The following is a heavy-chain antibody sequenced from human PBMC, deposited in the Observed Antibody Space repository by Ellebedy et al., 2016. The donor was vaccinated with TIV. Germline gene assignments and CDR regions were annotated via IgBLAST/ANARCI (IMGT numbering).Heavy chain of an antibody. V-gene: IGHV3-15*01. D-gene: IGHD2-15*01. Sequence: GGSLRLSXAASGFTFTNAWMSWVRQAPGKGLEWVGRIKSKTDGGTTDYAAPVKGRFTISRDDSKNTLYLQMNSLESGDTAVYYCTTVVARSDPWGQGTLVTVSS. CDR3: TTVVARSDP. CDR2: IKSKTDGGTT. CDR1: GFTFTNAW. J-gene: IGHJ5*02.